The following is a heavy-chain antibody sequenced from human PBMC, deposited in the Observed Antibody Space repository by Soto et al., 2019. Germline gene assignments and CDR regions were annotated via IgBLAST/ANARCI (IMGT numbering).Heavy chain of an antibody. CDR3: AREGINNYNEYYFDS. D-gene: IGHD4-4*01. Sequence: EVQLVECGGGLVKPGGSLRLSCAASGFTFSSYSMNWVRQAPGKGLEWVSSISGSGNYTHYADFLRGRFTISRDNAKTSLYLQMNSLRAEDTAVYYCAREGINNYNEYYFDSWGQGTVVTVSS. V-gene: IGHV3-21*01. CDR1: GFTFSSYS. CDR2: ISGSGNYT. J-gene: IGHJ4*02.